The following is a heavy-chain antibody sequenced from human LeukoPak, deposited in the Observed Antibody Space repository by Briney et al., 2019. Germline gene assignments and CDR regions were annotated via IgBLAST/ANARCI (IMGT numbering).Heavy chain of an antibody. CDR1: GYTFTTYA. J-gene: IGHJ4*02. D-gene: IGHD6-13*01. CDR2: INAGNGNT. CDR3: ARDPIGSRWPYHFDY. V-gene: IGHV1-3*01. Sequence: ASVNVSCKASGYTFTTYAMHWVRQAPGHRLEWMGWINAGNGNTNYSEKFQARVTITRDTSASTAYMELSSLRSEDTAVYYCARDPIGSRWPYHFDYWGQGTLVTVSS.